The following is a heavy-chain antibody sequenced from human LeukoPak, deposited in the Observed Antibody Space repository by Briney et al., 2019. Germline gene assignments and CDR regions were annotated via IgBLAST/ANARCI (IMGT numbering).Heavy chain of an antibody. D-gene: IGHD3-22*01. V-gene: IGHV4-34*01. CDR3: ARLGSDSSGYYYRINGHYYYYYMDV. CDR1: GGSFSGYY. J-gene: IGHJ6*03. CDR2: INHSGST. Sequence: SETLSLTCAVYGGSFSGYYWSWIRQPPGKGLEWIGEINHSGSTNYNPSLKSRVTISVDTSKNQFSLKLSSVTAADTAVYYCARLGSDSSGYYYRINGHYYYYYMDVWGKGTTVTISS.